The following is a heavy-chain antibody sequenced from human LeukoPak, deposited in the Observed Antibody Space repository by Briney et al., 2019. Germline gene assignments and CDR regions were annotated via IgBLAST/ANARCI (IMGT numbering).Heavy chain of an antibody. V-gene: IGHV3-48*03. J-gene: IGHJ4*02. CDR3: ARITETNPFDY. CDR2: ISSSGSTI. CDR1: GFTFSSYE. D-gene: IGHD1-1*01. Sequence: PGGSLRLSCAASGFTFSSYEMNWVRQAPGKGLEWVSYISSSGSTIYYADSVKGRFTISRDNAKNSLYLQMNSLRAEDTAVYDCARITETNPFDYWGQGTLVTVSS.